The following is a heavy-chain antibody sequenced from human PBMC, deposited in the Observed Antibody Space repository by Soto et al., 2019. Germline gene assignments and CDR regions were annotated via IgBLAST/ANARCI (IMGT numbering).Heavy chain of an antibody. CDR2: SYYSGST. J-gene: IGHJ3*02. Sequence: SETRSLTCTVSGGSISSYYWSWIRQPPGKGLEWIGDSYYSGSTNYNPSLKSRVTISVDTSKNQFSLKLSSVTAADTAVYYCARHLLLYYYDSSGYYLRDAFDIWGQGTMLNVSS. CDR3: ARHLLLYYYDSSGYYLRDAFDI. D-gene: IGHD3-22*01. V-gene: IGHV4-59*08. CDR1: GGSISSYY.